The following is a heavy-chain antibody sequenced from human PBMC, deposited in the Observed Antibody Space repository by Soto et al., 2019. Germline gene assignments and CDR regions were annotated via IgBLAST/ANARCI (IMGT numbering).Heavy chain of an antibody. CDR2: ISYDGSNK. CDR1: GFTFSSYA. CDR3: ARGVNAYGDSPPYGMDV. V-gene: IGHV3-30-3*01. D-gene: IGHD4-17*01. J-gene: IGHJ6*02. Sequence: QVQLVESGGGVVQPGRSLRLSCAASGFTFSSYAMHWVRQAPGKGLEWVAVISYDGSNKYYAGSVKGRFTISRDNSQTTLYLQLNSLSAEDTAVYYCARGVNAYGDSPPYGMDVWGQGTTVTVSS.